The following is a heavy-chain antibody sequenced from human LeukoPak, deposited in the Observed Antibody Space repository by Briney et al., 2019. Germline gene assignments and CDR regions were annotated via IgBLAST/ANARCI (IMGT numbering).Heavy chain of an antibody. D-gene: IGHD4/OR15-4a*01. V-gene: IGHV3-20*04. Sequence: GGSLRLSCAASGFTFDDYGMSWVRQVPGKGLEWVSGINWNGGSTGYADSVKGRFTISRDNSKNTLYLQMNSLRAEDTAVYYCARRAGAYSHPYDYWGQGTLVTVSS. CDR1: GFTFDDYG. J-gene: IGHJ4*02. CDR3: ARRAGAYSHPYDY. CDR2: INWNGGST.